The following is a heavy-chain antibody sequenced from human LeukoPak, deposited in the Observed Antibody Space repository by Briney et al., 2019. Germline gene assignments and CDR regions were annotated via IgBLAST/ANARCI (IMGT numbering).Heavy chain of an antibody. J-gene: IGHJ4*02. CDR1: GFTFXSYX. Sequence: GGSLRLSCAASGFTFXSYXXXXVXXXPXXXXXXXXXXXYDGSNKYYADSVKGRFTISRDNSKNTLYLQMNSLRAEDTAVYYCAKARYYDFWSGYYRLDYWGQGTLVTVSS. D-gene: IGHD3-3*01. CDR2: XXYDGSNK. V-gene: IGHV3-30*02. CDR3: AKARYYDFWSGYYRLDY.